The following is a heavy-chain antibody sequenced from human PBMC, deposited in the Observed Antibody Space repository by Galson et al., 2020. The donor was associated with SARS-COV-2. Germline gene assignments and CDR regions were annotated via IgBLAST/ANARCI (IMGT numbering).Heavy chain of an antibody. Sequence: SETLSLTCTVSGGSISSYYWSWIRQPPGKGLEWIGYIYYSGSTNYNPTLKSRDTISVDTSKNQFSLKLSSVTAADTAVYYCAGETVKGAFDIWGQGTMVTVSS. V-gene: IGHV4-59*01. CDR2: IYYSGST. CDR3: AGETVKGAFDI. CDR1: GGSISSYY. J-gene: IGHJ3*02. D-gene: IGHD4-4*01.